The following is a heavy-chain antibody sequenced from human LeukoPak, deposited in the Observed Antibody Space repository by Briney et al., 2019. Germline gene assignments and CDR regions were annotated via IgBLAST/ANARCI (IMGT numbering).Heavy chain of an antibody. V-gene: IGHV4-34*01. CDR1: GGSFSGYY. CDR3: ARAPTYYYDSSGYYRRGRYFDY. J-gene: IGHJ4*02. CDR2: INHSGST. Sequence: SETLSLTCAVYGGSFSGYYWSWIRQPPGKGLGWIGEINHSGSTNYNPSLMSRVTISVDTSKNQFSLKLSSVTAADTAVYYCARAPTYYYDSSGYYRRGRYFDYWGQGTLVTVSS. D-gene: IGHD3-22*01.